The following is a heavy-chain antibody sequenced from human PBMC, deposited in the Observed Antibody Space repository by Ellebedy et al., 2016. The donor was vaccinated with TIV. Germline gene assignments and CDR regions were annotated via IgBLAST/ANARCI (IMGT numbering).Heavy chain of an antibody. D-gene: IGHD5-12*01. Sequence: GESLKISCAASGFTFSSYAMHWVRQAPGKGLEWVAVISYDGSNKYYADSVKGRFTISRDNSKNTLYLQMNSLRAEDTAVYYCARDPSGYDSIAGCWFDYWGQGTLVTVSS. CDR2: ISYDGSNK. V-gene: IGHV3-30-3*01. CDR1: GFTFSSYA. J-gene: IGHJ4*02. CDR3: ARDPSGYDSIAGCWFDY.